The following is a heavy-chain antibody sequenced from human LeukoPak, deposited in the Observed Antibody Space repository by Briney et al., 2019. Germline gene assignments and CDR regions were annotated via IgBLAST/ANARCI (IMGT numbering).Heavy chain of an antibody. CDR2: ISWKSGSM. CDR3: AKDIFGLVIGVFDY. Sequence: GGSLRLSCAASGFTFDDYAMHWVRQAPGKGLEWVSGISWKSGSMDYADSVKGRFTISRDNAKNSLYLQMSSLRAEDTAFYYCAKDIFGLVIGVFDYWGQGTLVTVSS. J-gene: IGHJ4*02. D-gene: IGHD3/OR15-3a*01. V-gene: IGHV3-9*01. CDR1: GFTFDDYA.